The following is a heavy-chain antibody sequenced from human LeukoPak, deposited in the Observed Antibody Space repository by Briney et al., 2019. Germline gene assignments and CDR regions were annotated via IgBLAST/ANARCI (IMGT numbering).Heavy chain of an antibody. D-gene: IGHD1-7*01. J-gene: IGHJ4*02. V-gene: IGHV1-46*01. Sequence: ASVKVSCKASGYTFTSYYVHWVRQAPGQGLEWMGIINPSGGSTSYAQKFQGRVTMTRDTSTSTVYMELSSLRSEDTAVYYCARELGYNWNYVNEDYWGQGTLVTVSS. CDR1: GYTFTSYY. CDR3: ARELGYNWNYVNEDY. CDR2: INPSGGST.